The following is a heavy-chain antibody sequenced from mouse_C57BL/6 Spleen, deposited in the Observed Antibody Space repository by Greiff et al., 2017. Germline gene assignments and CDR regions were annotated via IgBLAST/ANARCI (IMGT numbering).Heavy chain of an antibody. J-gene: IGHJ2*01. CDR1: GYTFTDYY. Sequence: VQLQQSGAELVRPGASVKLSCKASGYTFTDYYINWVKQRPGQGLEWIARIYPGSGNTYYNEKFKGKATLTADKSSSTAYMQLSSLTSDDSAVYFCARKYGYYFDYWGQGTTLTVSS. CDR2: IYPGSGNT. CDR3: ARKYGYYFDY. V-gene: IGHV1-76*01. D-gene: IGHD5-1-1*01.